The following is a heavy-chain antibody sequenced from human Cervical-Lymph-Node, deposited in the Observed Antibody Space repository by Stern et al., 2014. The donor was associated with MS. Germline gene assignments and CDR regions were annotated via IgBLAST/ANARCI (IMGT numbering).Heavy chain of an antibody. Sequence: QVQLQQSGAEVKKPGASVKVSCKTSGYTFTSDAFNWVRQAPGQGLEWMGSMNPKSGDTGYAPKFQGRLTITTDDTISTDYLDSTTLRSEDTAVYCCTKAWDSWGQGTLVIVSS. CDR2: MNPKSGDT. J-gene: IGHJ4*02. V-gene: IGHV1-8*01. CDR1: GYTFTSDA. CDR3: TKAWDS.